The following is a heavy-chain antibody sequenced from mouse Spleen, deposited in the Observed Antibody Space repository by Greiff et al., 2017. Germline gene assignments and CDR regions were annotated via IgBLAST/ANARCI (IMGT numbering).Heavy chain of an antibody. CDR3: ASPSPYRYDGYAMDY. J-gene: IGHJ4*01. Sequence: VKLMESGPGLVQPSQSLSITCTVSGFSLTSYGVNWVRQSPGKGLEWLGVIWSGGSTDYNAAFISRLSISKDNYKSQVFFKMNRLQADDTAIYDCASPSPYRYDGYAMDYWGQGTSVTVSS. CDR2: IWSGGST. V-gene: IGHV2-2*01. CDR1: GFSLTSYG. D-gene: IGHD2-14*01.